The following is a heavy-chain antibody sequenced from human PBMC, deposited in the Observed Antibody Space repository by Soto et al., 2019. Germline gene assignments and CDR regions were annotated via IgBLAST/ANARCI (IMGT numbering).Heavy chain of an antibody. Sequence: SETIRLTCTVAGVTVSSGSNHWSWNKQPPGKGLEWIGYISHSGNTDYSSSLESRAIISIDTSNNQFSLKLSSVTAADTAVYYCARDVSDSGWLDCWGQGTLVTVSS. D-gene: IGHD3-22*01. J-gene: IGHJ4*02. V-gene: IGHV4-61*01. CDR3: ARDVSDSGWLDC. CDR2: ISHSGNT. CDR1: GVTVSSGSNH.